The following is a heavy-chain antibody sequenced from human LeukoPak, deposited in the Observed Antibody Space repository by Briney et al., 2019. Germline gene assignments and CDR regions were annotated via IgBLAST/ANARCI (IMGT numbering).Heavy chain of an antibody. Sequence: RGSLRLSCAASEFTFSSHTMNWVRQAPGKGLEWVSSISSSSGTIYHADSVKGRFIISRDNAKNSLYLQMNSLRDDDTAVYYCARGRYCLGTGGYFDYWGQGTLVTVSS. J-gene: IGHJ4*02. CDR2: ISSSSGTI. V-gene: IGHV3-48*02. CDR3: ARGRYCLGTGGYFDY. D-gene: IGHD2-15*01. CDR1: EFTFSSHT.